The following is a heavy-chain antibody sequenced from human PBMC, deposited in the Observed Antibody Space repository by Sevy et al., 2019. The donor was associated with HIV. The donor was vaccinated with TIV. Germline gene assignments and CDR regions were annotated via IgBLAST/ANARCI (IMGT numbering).Heavy chain of an antibody. CDR1: GFTFSDHY. Sequence: GGSLRLSCAASGFTFSDHYMDWVRQAPGKGLEWVGRIRDKDNSHTTEYAASVNGRFTISRDDSKKSLYLQLNSLKTEDTAVYYCARVRGSSWYESYFDYWGQGTTVTVSS. J-gene: IGHJ4*02. CDR3: ARVRGSSWYESYFDY. V-gene: IGHV3-72*01. CDR2: IRDKDNSHTT. D-gene: IGHD6-13*01.